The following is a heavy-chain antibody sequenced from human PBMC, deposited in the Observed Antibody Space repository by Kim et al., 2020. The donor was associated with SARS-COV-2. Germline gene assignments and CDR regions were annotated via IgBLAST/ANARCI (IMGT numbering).Heavy chain of an antibody. Sequence: SETLSLTCAVYGGSFSGYYWSWIRQPPGKGLEWIGEINHSGSTNYNPSLKSRVTISVDTSKNQFSLKLSSVTAADTAVYYCARGGKDRRITMVRGRLNWFDPWGQGTLVTVSS. J-gene: IGHJ5*02. CDR3: ARGGKDRRITMVRGRLNWFDP. CDR1: GGSFSGYY. V-gene: IGHV4-34*01. CDR2: INHSGST. D-gene: IGHD3-10*01.